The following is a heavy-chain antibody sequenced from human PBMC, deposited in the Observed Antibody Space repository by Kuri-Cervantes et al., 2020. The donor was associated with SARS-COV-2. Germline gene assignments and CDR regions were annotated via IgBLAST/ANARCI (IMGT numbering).Heavy chain of an antibody. D-gene: IGHD2-8*01. V-gene: IGHV1-2*02. CDR1: GYTFTGYY. CDR3: ARGPEWSVNSWFDP. Sequence: ASVKVSCKASGYTFTGYYMHWVRQAPGQGLEWMGWINPNSGGTNYAQKFQGRVTMTRDTSISTAYMELSRLRSDDTAVYYCARGPEWSVNSWFDPWGQGTLVTVSS. CDR2: INPNSGGT. J-gene: IGHJ5*02.